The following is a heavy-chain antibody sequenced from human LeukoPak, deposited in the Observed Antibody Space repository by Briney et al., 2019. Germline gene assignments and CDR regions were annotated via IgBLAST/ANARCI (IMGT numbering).Heavy chain of an antibody. V-gene: IGHV3-30-3*01. J-gene: IGHJ4*02. D-gene: IGHD6-19*01. CDR2: ISYDGSNK. CDR1: GFTFSSYA. Sequence: PGGSLRLSCAASGFTFSSYAMHWVRQAPGKGLEWVAVISYDGSNKYYADSVKGRFTISRDNSKNTPYLQMNSLRAEDTAVYYCARGTVAGTDWGQGTLVTVSS. CDR3: ARGTVAGTD.